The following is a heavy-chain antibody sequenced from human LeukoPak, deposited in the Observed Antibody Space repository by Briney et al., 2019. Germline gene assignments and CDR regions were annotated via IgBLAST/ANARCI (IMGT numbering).Heavy chain of an antibody. D-gene: IGHD6-19*01. J-gene: IGHJ4*02. Sequence: GGSLRLSCAASGFTFSSYAMSWVRQAPGKGLEWVSAISDSGGSTYYADSVRGRFTISRDNSMNTLYLQMNSLRAEDTAVYFCAKLIAVAGTDDYWGQGTLVTVSS. CDR1: GFTFSSYA. CDR2: ISDSGGST. CDR3: AKLIAVAGTDDY. V-gene: IGHV3-23*01.